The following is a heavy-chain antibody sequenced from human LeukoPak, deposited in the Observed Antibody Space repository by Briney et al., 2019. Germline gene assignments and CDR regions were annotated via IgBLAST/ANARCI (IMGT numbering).Heavy chain of an antibody. D-gene: IGHD3-16*01. CDR2: INPNSGGT. CDR3: ATSLNVTLIKCFDL. J-gene: IGHJ2*01. CDR1: GYTFIAFY. Sequence: GASVKVSCKASGYTFIAFYMHWVRQAPGQGLEWMGWINPNSGGTNSSQKFQDRVTLTRDTSISTAYMELSSLRSDDTAVYYCATSLNVTLIKCFDLWGRGTLVTVSS. V-gene: IGHV1-2*02.